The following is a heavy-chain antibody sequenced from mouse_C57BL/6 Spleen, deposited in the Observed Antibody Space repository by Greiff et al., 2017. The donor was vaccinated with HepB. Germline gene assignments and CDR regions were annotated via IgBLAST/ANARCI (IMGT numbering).Heavy chain of an antibody. CDR3: TTDYYGSRAVDY. Sequence: EVQLVESGAELVRPGASVKLSCTASGFNIKDDYMHWVKQRPEQGLEWIGWIDPENGDTEYASKLQGKATITADTSSNTAYLQLSSLTSEDTAVYYCTTDYYGSRAVDYWGQGTSVTVSS. CDR1: GFNIKDDY. V-gene: IGHV14-4*01. CDR2: IDPENGDT. D-gene: IGHD1-1*01. J-gene: IGHJ4*01.